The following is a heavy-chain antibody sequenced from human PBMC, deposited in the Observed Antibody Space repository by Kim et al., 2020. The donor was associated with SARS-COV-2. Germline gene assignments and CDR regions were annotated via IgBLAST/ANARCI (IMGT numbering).Heavy chain of an antibody. V-gene: IGHV3-64*01. CDR3: AKTHLPGGSYYMDV. Sequence: YGNSVKGRFTISRDNSKSTLFLQLDSVRDEDMAVYYCAKTHLPGGSYYMDVWGKGITVTVSS. D-gene: IGHD3-16*01. J-gene: IGHJ6*03.